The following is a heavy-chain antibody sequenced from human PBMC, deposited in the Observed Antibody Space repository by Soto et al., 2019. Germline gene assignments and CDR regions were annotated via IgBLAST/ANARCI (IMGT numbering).Heavy chain of an antibody. CDR1: GVSISTYY. J-gene: IGHJ4*02. V-gene: IGHV4-59*01. D-gene: IGHD2-2*01. CDR2: IYYSGST. CDR3: ARGYCSTSSCYEFDS. Sequence: PSETLSLTCTVSGVSISTYYWNWIRQPPGKGLEWIGSIYYSGSTNYSPSIKSRVSISIDTSKKQFSQKVSSVTAADTAMYYCARGYCSTSSCYEFDSWGQGTLVTVSS.